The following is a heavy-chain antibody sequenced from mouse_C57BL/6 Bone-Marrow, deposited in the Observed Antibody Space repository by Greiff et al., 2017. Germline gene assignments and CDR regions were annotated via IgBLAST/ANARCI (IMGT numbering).Heavy chain of an antibody. J-gene: IGHJ2*01. CDR1: GYSITSGYY. Sequence: EVKLQESGPGLVKPSQSLSLTCSVTGYSITSGYYWNWIRQFPGNKLERRGYISYDGSNNYNPYLKNRITITRDTSKNQFFLKLNSVTTEDTATDYCAREGGRDYFDYWGQGTTLTVSS. CDR3: AREGGRDYFDY. D-gene: IGHD1-1*02. CDR2: ISYDGSN. V-gene: IGHV3-6*01.